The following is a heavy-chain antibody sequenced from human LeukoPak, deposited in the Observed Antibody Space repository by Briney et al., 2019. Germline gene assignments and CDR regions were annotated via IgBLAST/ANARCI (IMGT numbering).Heavy chain of an antibody. D-gene: IGHD3-22*01. CDR3: ARDSGYYGRHFDY. CDR2: IYYSGST. CDR1: GGSISSYY. Sequence: SETLSLTCTVSGGSISSYYWSWIRQPPGKGLEWIGYIYYSGSTNYNPSLKSRVTMSVDTSKNQFSLKLSSVTAADTAVYYCARDSGYYGRHFDYWGQGTLVTVSS. V-gene: IGHV4-59*12. J-gene: IGHJ4*02.